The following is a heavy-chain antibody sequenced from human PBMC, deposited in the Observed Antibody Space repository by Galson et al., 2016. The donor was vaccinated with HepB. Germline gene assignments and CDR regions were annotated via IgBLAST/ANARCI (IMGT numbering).Heavy chain of an antibody. CDR2: IYYTGST. CDR3: ARDSPGYYNVGYFDF. Sequence: TLSLTCLVSGDSISSGDYYWNWIRQHPGKGLEWIGYIYYTGSTQYNPSLKSRVTISVDTSKNQFSPKLSSVTAADTAVYYCARDSPGYYNVGYFDFWGHGTRVTVSS. J-gene: IGHJ4*01. CDR1: GDSISSGDYY. V-gene: IGHV4-31*03. D-gene: IGHD3-9*01.